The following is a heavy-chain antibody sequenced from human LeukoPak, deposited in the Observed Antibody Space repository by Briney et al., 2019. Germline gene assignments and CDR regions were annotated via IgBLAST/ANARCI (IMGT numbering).Heavy chain of an antibody. V-gene: IGHV1-18*01. CDR2: ITAGNGNT. D-gene: IGHD5-18*01. J-gene: IGHJ3*02. CDR1: GYNFNSYG. Sequence: ASVKVSCTVSGYNFNSYGIGSVREAPRQGLEWMGWITAGNGNTNYAQKVQGRVTMTTDTSTSTAYMELRSLRSDDTAVYFCARELARVYSYGYNAVDIWGQGTMVTVSS. CDR3: ARELARVYSYGYNAVDI.